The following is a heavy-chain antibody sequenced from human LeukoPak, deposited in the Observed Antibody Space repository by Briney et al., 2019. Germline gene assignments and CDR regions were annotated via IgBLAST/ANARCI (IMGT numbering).Heavy chain of an antibody. D-gene: IGHD3-22*01. V-gene: IGHV3-48*04. J-gene: IGHJ6*02. CDR3: ARVDMIVVGTNPYYYHGMDV. CDR2: IKSSSATI. Sequence: GGSLRLSCAASGFSFSGDNIHWVRQAPGKGLEWVSYIKSSSATIYYADSVKGRFTISRDNAKNSLYLQMNSLRAEDTAVYYCARVDMIVVGTNPYYYHGMDVWGQGTTVTVSS. CDR1: GFSFSGDN.